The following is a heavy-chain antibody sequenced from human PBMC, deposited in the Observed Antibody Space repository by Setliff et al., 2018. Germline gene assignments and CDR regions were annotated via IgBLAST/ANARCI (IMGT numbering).Heavy chain of an antibody. V-gene: IGHV4-34*01. CDR2: INHSGST. Sequence: PSETLSLTCAVYGGSFSNYFWTWIRQPPGKGLEWIGEINHSGSTNYNPSLKSRVTISLDTSKNQFSLNLSSVTAADRAVYYCARGRAGHSGHWGQGTLVTVSS. CDR1: GGSFSNYF. D-gene: IGHD6-19*01. CDR3: ARGRAGHSGH. J-gene: IGHJ4*02.